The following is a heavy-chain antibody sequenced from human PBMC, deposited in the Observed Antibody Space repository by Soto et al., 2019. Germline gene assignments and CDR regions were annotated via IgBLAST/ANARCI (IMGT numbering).Heavy chain of an antibody. V-gene: IGHV3-23*01. CDR3: AQDTSYQLLSYYYGMDV. D-gene: IGHD2-2*01. Sequence: GGSLRLSCAASGFTLRSYALGWVRQAPGKGLEGVSAISGSGGSTYYADSVKGRFTISRDNSKTTLYLQMNSLRAEVTAVYYCAQDTSYQLLSYYYGMDVWGQGTTVTVSS. J-gene: IGHJ6*02. CDR2: ISGSGGST. CDR1: GFTLRSYA.